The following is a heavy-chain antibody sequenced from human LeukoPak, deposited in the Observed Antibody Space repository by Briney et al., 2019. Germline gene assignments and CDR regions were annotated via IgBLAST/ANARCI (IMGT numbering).Heavy chain of an antibody. Sequence: GASVKVSCKASGYTFTGYYMHWVRQAPGQGLEWMGWINPNSGGTNYAQKFQGRVTMTRDTSISTAYMELSRLRSDDTAVYYCARDFHCSAGSCYPYYYYYGMDVWGQGTTVTVSS. CDR3: ARDFHCSAGSCYPYYYYYGMDV. D-gene: IGHD2-15*01. CDR2: INPNSGGT. CDR1: GYTFTGYY. V-gene: IGHV1-2*02. J-gene: IGHJ6*02.